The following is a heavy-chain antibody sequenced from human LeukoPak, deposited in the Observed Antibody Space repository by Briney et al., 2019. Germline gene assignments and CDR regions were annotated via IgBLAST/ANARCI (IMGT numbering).Heavy chain of an antibody. J-gene: IGHJ6*03. CDR2: INHSGST. D-gene: IGHD3-3*01. Sequence: EPSETLSLTCAVYGGSFSGYYWSWIRQPPGKGLEWIGEINHSGSTNYNPSLKSRVTISVDTSKNQFSLKLSSVTAADTAVYYCARRKVRDFWSGYPWGRKYYYYYYMDVWGKGTTVTVSS. CDR3: ARRKVRDFWSGYPWGRKYYYYYYMDV. V-gene: IGHV4-34*01. CDR1: GGSFSGYY.